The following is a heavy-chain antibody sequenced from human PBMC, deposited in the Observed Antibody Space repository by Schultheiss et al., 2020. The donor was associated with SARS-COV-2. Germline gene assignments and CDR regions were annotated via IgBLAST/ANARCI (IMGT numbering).Heavy chain of an antibody. V-gene: IGHV3-74*01. D-gene: IGHD3-9*01. J-gene: IGHJ5*02. CDR3: ARDQGYFTTDWFDP. CDR1: GFTFSSYW. CDR2: INSDGSST. Sequence: GESLKISCAASGFTFSSYWMHWVRQAPGKGLVWVSRINSDGSSTSYADSVKGRFTISRDNAKNTLYLQMNSLRAEDTAVYYCARDQGYFTTDWFDPWGQGTLVTVAS.